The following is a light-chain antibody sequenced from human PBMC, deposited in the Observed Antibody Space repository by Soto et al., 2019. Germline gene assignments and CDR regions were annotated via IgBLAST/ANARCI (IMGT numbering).Light chain of an antibody. CDR1: QSVSSSF. Sequence: EIVLTQSPGTLSLSPGERATLSCRASQSVSSSFLSWYQQKRGQAPRLLMFGASSRATGIPDSFSGSGSGTDFTLTIYRLEPEDFAVYYCQQSGYSPITFGQGTRLEMK. V-gene: IGKV3-20*01. CDR3: QQSGYSPIT. J-gene: IGKJ5*01. CDR2: GAS.